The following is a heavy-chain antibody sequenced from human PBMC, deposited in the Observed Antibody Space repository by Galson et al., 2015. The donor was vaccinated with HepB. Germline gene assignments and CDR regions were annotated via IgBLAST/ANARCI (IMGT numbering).Heavy chain of an antibody. D-gene: IGHD4/OR15-4a*01. V-gene: IGHV1-69*04. Sequence: SVKVSCKASGGTFSNYAISWVRQAPGQGLEWMGRVIPILGIAKYAEKYQGRITLTRDTSASTAYLELRSLRSDDTAMYYCARDRDYRFDFWGQGTLVTVSS. CDR2: VIPILGIA. CDR1: GGTFSNYA. J-gene: IGHJ4*02. CDR3: ARDRDYRFDF.